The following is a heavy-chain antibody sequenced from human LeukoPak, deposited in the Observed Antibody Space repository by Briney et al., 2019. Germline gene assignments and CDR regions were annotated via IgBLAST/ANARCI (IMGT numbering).Heavy chain of an antibody. V-gene: IGHV1-46*01. CDR1: GYTFTSYY. D-gene: IGHD3-9*01. CDR3: ARDHIRYFDWLLPDWFDP. J-gene: IGHJ5*02. CDR2: INPSGGST. Sequence: GASVKVSCKASGYTFTSYYMHWVRQAPGQGLEWMGIINPSGGSTSYAQKFQGRVTMTRDTSTSTVYMELSSLRSDDTAVYYCARDHIRYFDWLLPDWFDPWGQGTLVTVSS.